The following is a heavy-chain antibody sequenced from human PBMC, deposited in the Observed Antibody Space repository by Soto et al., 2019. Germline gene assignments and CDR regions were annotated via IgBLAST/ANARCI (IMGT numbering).Heavy chain of an antibody. CDR2: MNPNSGNT. D-gene: IGHD3-3*01. CDR3: TTLPCRWSGYGMDV. Sequence: GASVKVSCKASGYTFTSYDINWVRQATGQGLEWMGWMNPNSGNTGYAQKYQGRVIMTRNTSISTAYMELSSLRSEDTAVYYCTTLPCRWSGYGMDVWGQGTTVTVSS. CDR1: GYTFTSYD. V-gene: IGHV1-8*01. J-gene: IGHJ6*02.